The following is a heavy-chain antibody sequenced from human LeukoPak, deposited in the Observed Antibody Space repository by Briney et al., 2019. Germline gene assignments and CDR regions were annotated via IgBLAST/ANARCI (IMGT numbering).Heavy chain of an antibody. CDR1: GGTFRSYA. V-gene: IGHV1-46*01. D-gene: IGHD3-10*01. J-gene: IGHJ6*03. CDR2: INPSGGST. Sequence: GASVKVSCKASGGTFRSYAISWVRQAPGQGLEWMGLINPSGGSTNYAQKFQGRVTMTRDTSTSTVYMELSSLRSEDTAVYYCARGPRITLIRGGQWYYYMDVWGKGTTVTISS. CDR3: ARGPRITLIRGGQWYYYMDV.